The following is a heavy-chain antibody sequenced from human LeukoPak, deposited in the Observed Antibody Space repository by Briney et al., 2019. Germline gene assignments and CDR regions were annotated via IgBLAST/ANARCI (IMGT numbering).Heavy chain of an antibody. CDR3: ARDSLWFGEFRDI. V-gene: IGHV4-31*03. D-gene: IGHD3-10*01. CDR2: IYYSGST. CDR1: GGSISSGGYY. J-gene: IGHJ3*02. Sequence: SQTLSLTCTVSGGSISSGGYYWSWIRQHPGKGLEWIGYIYYSGSTYYNPSLKSRVTISVDTSKNQFSLKLSSVTAADTAVYYCARDSLWFGEFRDIWGQGTMVTVSS.